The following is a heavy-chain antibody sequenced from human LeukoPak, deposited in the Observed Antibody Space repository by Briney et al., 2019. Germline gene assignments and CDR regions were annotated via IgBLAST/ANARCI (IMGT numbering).Heavy chain of an antibody. CDR3: ARVSSGYSSCCTHYYFNY. V-gene: IGHV4-38-2*02. J-gene: IGHJ4*02. D-gene: IGHD6-13*01. CDR1: GYSISSGYY. Sequence: PPETLSLTCTVSGYSISSGYYWGWIRQPPGKGLEWIRSIYHSGSTYYNPSLKSRVTISVDTSKNQFSLKLSSVTAADTAVYYCARVSSGYSSCCTHYYFNYWGQGTLVTVTS. CDR2: IYHSGST.